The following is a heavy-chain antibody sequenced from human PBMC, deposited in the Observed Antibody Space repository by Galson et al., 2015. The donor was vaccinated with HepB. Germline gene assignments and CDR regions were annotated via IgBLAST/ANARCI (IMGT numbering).Heavy chain of an antibody. Sequence: SLRLSCAASGFTFSSYAMHWVRQAPGKGLEWVAVISYDGSNKYYADSVKGRFTISRDNSKNTLYLQMNSLRAEDTAVYYCARDLISSGWLEDAFDIWGQGTMVTVSS. V-gene: IGHV3-30*04. J-gene: IGHJ3*02. CDR3: ARDLISSGWLEDAFDI. CDR2: ISYDGSNK. D-gene: IGHD6-19*01. CDR1: GFTFSSYA.